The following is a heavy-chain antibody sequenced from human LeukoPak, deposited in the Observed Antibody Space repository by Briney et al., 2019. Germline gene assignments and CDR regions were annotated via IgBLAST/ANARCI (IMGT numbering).Heavy chain of an antibody. CDR2: IDPSDSYT. Sequence: GESLKISCKGSGYSFTSYWIGWVRQMPGKGLEWMGRIDPSDSYTNYSPSFQGHVTISADKSISTAYLQWSSLKASDTAMYYCATPPTYYYGSGSYYTDYWGQGTLVTVSS. J-gene: IGHJ4*02. CDR3: ATPPTYYYGSGSYYTDY. V-gene: IGHV5-10-1*01. CDR1: GYSFTSYW. D-gene: IGHD3-10*01.